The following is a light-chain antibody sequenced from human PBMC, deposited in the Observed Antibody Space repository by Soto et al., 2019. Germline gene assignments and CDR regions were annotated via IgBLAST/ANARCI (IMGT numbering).Light chain of an antibody. CDR3: SSYTSSPL. CDR2: DVS. CDR1: SSDVGGYNY. V-gene: IGLV2-14*01. Sequence: QSALTQPASVSGSPGQSITISCTGTSSDVGGYNYVSWYQQHPGKAPKLMIYDVSNRPSGVSNRFSGSKSGNTASLTISGLQAEDEADYYCSSYTSSPLFGPGTKLTVL. J-gene: IGLJ1*01.